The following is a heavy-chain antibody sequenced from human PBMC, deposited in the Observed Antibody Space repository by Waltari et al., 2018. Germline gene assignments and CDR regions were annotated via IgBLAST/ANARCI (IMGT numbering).Heavy chain of an antibody. CDR1: GYSIRSGHH. CDR2: IDYSGST. V-gene: IGHV4-38-2*02. Sequence: QVQLQESGPGLLRPSETLSLTCTVSGYSIRSGHHWGWIRQPPGKGLEGAGRIDYSGSTNYTPALKSRVSISIDTSKNQFSLRLTSVTAADTAVYYCAREGYSTSFDYWGRGMLVTVSS. CDR3: AREGYSTSFDY. J-gene: IGHJ4*02. D-gene: IGHD6-13*01.